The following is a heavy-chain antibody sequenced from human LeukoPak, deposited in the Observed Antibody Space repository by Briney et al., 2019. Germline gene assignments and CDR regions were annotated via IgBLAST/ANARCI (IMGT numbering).Heavy chain of an antibody. V-gene: IGHV5-51*01. CDR3: AGARHGDYRWDY. CDR1: GYSFTNYW. CDR2: IHSADSNT. Sequence: GESLKISCKDSGYSFTNYWIGWVRQMPGKGLEWMGVIHSADSNTKYSPSFQGQVTISADKSISTAYLQWSGLKASDTAMYYCAGARHGDYRWDYWGQGTLVTVSS. D-gene: IGHD4-17*01. J-gene: IGHJ4*02.